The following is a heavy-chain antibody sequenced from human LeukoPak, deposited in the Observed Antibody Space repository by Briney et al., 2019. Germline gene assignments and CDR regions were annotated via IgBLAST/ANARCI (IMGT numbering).Heavy chain of an antibody. D-gene: IGHD5-18*01. V-gene: IGHV3-7*01. J-gene: IGHJ6*03. CDR2: VKQDGSEK. Sequence: GGSLRLSCAASGFTLSSYWMSWVRLAPGKGLEWVANVKQDGSEKYYVDSVKGRFTISRDNAKNSLFLQMNSLRAEDTAVYYCAKASSYGYSYYYYMDVWGKGTTVTVSS. CDR1: GFTLSSYW. CDR3: AKASSYGYSYYYYMDV.